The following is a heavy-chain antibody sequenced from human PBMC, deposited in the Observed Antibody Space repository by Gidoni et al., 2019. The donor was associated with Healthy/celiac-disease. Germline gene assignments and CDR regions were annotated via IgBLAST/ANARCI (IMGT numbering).Heavy chain of an antibody. CDR3: ARAVSGNYYYYYMDV. Sequence: EVQLVESGGGLVQPGGSVSISCAASGFTFSSYWMPWFRQAPGKGLVWVSLINSDGSSTSYADSVKGRFTISRDNAKNTLYLQMNSLRAEDTAVYYCARAVSGNYYYYYMDVWVKGTTVTVSS. V-gene: IGHV3-74*01. CDR2: INSDGSST. D-gene: IGHD3-10*01. CDR1: GFTFSSYW. J-gene: IGHJ6*03.